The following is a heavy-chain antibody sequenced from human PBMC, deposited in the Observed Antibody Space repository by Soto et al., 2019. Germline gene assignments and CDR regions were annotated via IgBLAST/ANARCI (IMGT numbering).Heavy chain of an antibody. J-gene: IGHJ4*02. CDR1: GGTFRTYS. D-gene: IGHD3-22*01. Sequence: ASVKVSCKASGGTFRTYSITWVRQAPGQGLEWMGRIIPILGIANYAQKFQGRVTITADKSTSTAYMELSSLRSEDTAVYYCARGSRSYYDSSGYYDGAYWGQGTLVTVSS. CDR3: ARGSRSYYDSSGYYDGAY. V-gene: IGHV1-69*02. CDR2: IIPILGIA.